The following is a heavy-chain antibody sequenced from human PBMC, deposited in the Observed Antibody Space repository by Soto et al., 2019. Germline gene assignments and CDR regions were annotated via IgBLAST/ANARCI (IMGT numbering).Heavy chain of an antibody. Sequence: QVQLQESGPGLVKPSETLSLTCKVSGGSVSSGSYYWSWIRQSPGKGLEWIGYVYYTGSTKYHPSPQXRXTXXADTSRNPSSLKMTSVTAADTAVYYCARLAVGLDYWGQGILVTVSS. D-gene: IGHD6-19*01. V-gene: IGHV4-61*03. CDR1: GGSVSSGSYY. CDR2: VYYTGST. CDR3: ARLAVGLDY. J-gene: IGHJ4*02.